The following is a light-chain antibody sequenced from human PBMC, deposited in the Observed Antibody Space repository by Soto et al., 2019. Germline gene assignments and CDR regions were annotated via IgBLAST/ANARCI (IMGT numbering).Light chain of an antibody. CDR1: QSVSSSH. CDR2: NAS. CDR3: QQYDSSPLT. J-gene: IGKJ4*01. Sequence: EIVLTQSPGTLSLSPGERATLSCRASQSVSSSHLAWYQQKPGQAPRLLIYNASSRPTGIPDRFSGSGSGTDFTLTISRLEAEDFAVYYCQQYDSSPLTFGGGTKVEIK. V-gene: IGKV3-20*01.